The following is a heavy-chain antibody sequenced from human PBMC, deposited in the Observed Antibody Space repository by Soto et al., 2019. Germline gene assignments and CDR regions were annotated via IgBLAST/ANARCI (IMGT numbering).Heavy chain of an antibody. J-gene: IGHJ6*02. Sequence: QVQLVESGGGVVQPGRSLRLSCVVSGFTFSNFGMHWVRQAPGKGLEWVAVTSYDGRKKYYADPVKGRFTISRDNSKNTLYLQMNSLRGEDTAVYYCAKWGVTGHGMDVWGQGTTVTVSS. CDR1: GFTFSNFG. V-gene: IGHV3-30*18. D-gene: IGHD3-10*01. CDR2: TSYDGRKK. CDR3: AKWGVTGHGMDV.